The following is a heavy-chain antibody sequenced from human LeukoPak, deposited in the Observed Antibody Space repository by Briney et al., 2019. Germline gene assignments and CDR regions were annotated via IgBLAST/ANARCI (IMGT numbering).Heavy chain of an antibody. CDR2: ISGSGGST. CDR1: GFTFSSYA. J-gene: IGHJ3*02. D-gene: IGHD2-2*01. CDR3: AKVPVKYCSSTSFYVGAFDI. Sequence: GGSLRLSCAASGFTFSSYAMSWVRQAPGKGLEWVSAISGSGGSTYYADSVKGRFTISRDNSKNTLFLQMNSPRAEDTAVYYCAKVPVKYCSSTSFYVGAFDIWGQGTMVTVSS. V-gene: IGHV3-23*01.